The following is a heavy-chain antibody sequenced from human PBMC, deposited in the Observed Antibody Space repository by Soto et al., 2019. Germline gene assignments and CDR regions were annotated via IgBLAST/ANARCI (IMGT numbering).Heavy chain of an antibody. V-gene: IGHV1-18*01. Sequence: QVQLVQSGSEIKKPGPSVKVSCKAFGYTFTSYGIGWVRQAPGQGLEWMGWISVYNANTNYAQKFQGRVTMTTETASSTAYMELRSLKSDDTAVYDCARIGFDGHWGQGTLVTVSS. J-gene: IGHJ1*01. D-gene: IGHD3-9*01. CDR3: ARIGFDGH. CDR1: GYTFTSYG. CDR2: ISVYNANT.